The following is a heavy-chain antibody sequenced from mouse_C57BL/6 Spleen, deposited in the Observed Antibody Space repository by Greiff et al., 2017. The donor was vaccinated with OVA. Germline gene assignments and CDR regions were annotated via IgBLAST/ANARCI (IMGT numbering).Heavy chain of an antibody. J-gene: IGHJ4*01. D-gene: IGHD4-1*02. CDR3: AFNWAPYYAMDY. CDR1: GYTFTSYD. V-gene: IGHV1-85*01. CDR2: IYPRAGST. Sequence: VQLQQSGPELVKPGASVKLSCKASGYTFTSYDINWVKQRPGQGLEWIGWIYPRAGSTKYNEKFTGKATLTVDTSSSTAYMELHSLTSEDSAVYFCAFNWAPYYAMDYWGEGTSVTVSS.